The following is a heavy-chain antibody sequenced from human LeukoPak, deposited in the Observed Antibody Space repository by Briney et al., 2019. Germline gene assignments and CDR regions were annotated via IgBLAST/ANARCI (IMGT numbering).Heavy chain of an antibody. CDR3: AKDRGKIVVVPAAPSWFDP. CDR1: GFTFSSYA. V-gene: IGHV3-23*01. Sequence: PGGSLRLTCAASGFTFSSYAMSWVRQAPGKGLGWVPAISGSGGSTYYADSVKGRFTISRDNSKNTLYLQMNSLRAEDTAVYYCAKDRGKIVVVPAAPSWFDPWGQGTLVTVSS. CDR2: ISGSGGST. D-gene: IGHD2-2*01. J-gene: IGHJ5*02.